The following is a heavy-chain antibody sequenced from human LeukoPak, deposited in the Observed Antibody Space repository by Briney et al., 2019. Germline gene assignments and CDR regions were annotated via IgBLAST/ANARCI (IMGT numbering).Heavy chain of an antibody. CDR2: IIPIFATT. D-gene: IGHD1-14*01. CDR1: GGTFCSFA. V-gene: IGHV1-69*13. Sequence: ASVKVSCKTSGGTFCSFAIAWLRQAPGQGLEWMGGIIPIFATTNYAQEFQGRVSITADEFTSTVYMELTSLRSDDTAVYYCARGPPLTYDHTPEGYYHYYMDVWGKGTTIIISS. CDR3: ARGPPLTYDHTPEGYYHYYMDV. J-gene: IGHJ6*03.